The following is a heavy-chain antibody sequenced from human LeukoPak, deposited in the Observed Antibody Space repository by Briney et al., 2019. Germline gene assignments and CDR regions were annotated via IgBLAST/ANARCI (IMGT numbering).Heavy chain of an antibody. V-gene: IGHV1-8*02. CDR1: GYTFSSYD. CDR2: MNPKTGNT. CDR3: ARGRGRTYCGGDCYPDY. D-gene: IGHD2-21*02. J-gene: IGHJ4*02. Sequence: ASVKVSCKASGYTFSSYDINWVRQAAGQGLEWMGWMNPKTGNTGFSQKFQGRVTMTRNTSISTAYMELSSLKSEDTAMYYCARGRGRTYCGGDCYPDYWGQGTLVTVSS.